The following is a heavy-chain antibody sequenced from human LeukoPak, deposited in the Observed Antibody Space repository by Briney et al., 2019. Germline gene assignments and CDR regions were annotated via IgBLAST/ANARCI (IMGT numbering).Heavy chain of an antibody. D-gene: IGHD2-2*01. J-gene: IGHJ4*02. Sequence: PGGSLRLSCAASGFAFSSYAMHWVRQAPGKGLEWVAVISYDGSNKYYADSVKGRFTISRDNSKNTLYLQMNSLRAEDTAVYYCARDRRPYCSSTSCMGGYWGQGTLVTVSS. CDR3: ARDRRPYCSSTSCMGGY. CDR2: ISYDGSNK. CDR1: GFAFSSYA. V-gene: IGHV3-30-3*01.